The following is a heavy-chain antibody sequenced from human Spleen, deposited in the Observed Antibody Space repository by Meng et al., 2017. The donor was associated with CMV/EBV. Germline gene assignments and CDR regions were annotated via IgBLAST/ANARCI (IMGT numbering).Heavy chain of an antibody. V-gene: IGHV6-1*01. CDR3: ARTKNLRGYSYGVFDY. CDR2: TFYRSQWYN. Sequence: SQTLSLTCAISGDNVSSNSAVWNWIRQSPSRGLEWLGRTFYRSQWYNDYAVSVKSRITINSDTSKNHFSLQLNSVTPEDTAVYYCARTKNLRGYSYGVFDYWGQGTLVTVSS. J-gene: IGHJ4*02. D-gene: IGHD5-18*01. CDR1: GDNVSSNSAV.